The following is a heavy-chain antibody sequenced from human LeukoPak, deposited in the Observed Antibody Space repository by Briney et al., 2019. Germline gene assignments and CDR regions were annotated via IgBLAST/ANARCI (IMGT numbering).Heavy chain of an antibody. CDR2: MNPNRGNT. V-gene: IGHV1-8*01. CDR1: GYSFHSYY. Sequence: AAVKVSCKASGYSFHSYYIIWLRQATGRGLEWMGWMNPNRGNTDYPQKFQGRVTMTSNTSISPAYMELSSVRSEDTAVYYCEIPSSRSNNWLDPWGQGTLVTVSS. CDR3: EIPSSRSNNWLDP. D-gene: IGHD2-15*01. J-gene: IGHJ5*02.